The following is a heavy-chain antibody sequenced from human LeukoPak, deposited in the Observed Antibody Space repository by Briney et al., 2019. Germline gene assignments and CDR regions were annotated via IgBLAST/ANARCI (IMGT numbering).Heavy chain of an antibody. CDR2: IGISTSTI. CDR1: GFTFSNYE. D-gene: IGHD3-10*01. V-gene: IGHV3-48*03. CDR3: AREFAGSYFDA. J-gene: IGHJ4*02. Sequence: GGSLRLSCSASGFTFSNYEMHWVRQAPGKGLEWVAYIGISTSTIYYADSVKGRFSISTDHATRSLFRQMNSLRVKDTAFYFSAREFAGSYFDAWGQGTLVSVSS.